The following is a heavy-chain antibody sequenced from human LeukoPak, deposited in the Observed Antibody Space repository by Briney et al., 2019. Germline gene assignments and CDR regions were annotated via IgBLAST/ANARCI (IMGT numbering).Heavy chain of an antibody. J-gene: IGHJ6*02. CDR1: GFTFDDYA. D-gene: IGHD3-3*01. V-gene: IGHV3-9*01. CDR3: AREATVESYDFWSGYYGPSYYYYGMDV. Sequence: GGSLRLSCAASGFTFDDYAMHWVRQAPGKGLEWVSSISWNSGSIGYADSVKGRFTISRDNAKNSLYLQMNSLRGEDTALYYCAREATVESYDFWSGYYGPSYYYYGMDVWGQGTTVTVSS. CDR2: ISWNSGSI.